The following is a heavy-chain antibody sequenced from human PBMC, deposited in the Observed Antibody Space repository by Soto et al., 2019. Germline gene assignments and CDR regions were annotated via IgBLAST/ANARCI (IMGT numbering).Heavy chain of an antibody. J-gene: IGHJ4*02. V-gene: IGHV3-48*02. Sequence: EVQLVESGGGLVQPGGSLRLSCAASGFTFSGYSMNWVRQAPGKGLEWVSYISSSSDVIYYTDSVKGRFTISRDNAKNERYLEMNSLRDEDTAVYYCARDRRVAVAGIPCWGQGTLFTVSS. CDR1: GFTFSGYS. CDR2: ISSSSDVI. CDR3: ARDRRVAVAGIPC. D-gene: IGHD6-19*01.